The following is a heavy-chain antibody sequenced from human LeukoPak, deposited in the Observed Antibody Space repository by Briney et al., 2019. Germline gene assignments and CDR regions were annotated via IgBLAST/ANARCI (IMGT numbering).Heavy chain of an antibody. CDR3: ARGFVVVAATGAFDI. J-gene: IGHJ3*02. Sequence: PSETLSLTCTVYGGSFTYYHWSWIRQPPGKGLEWIGDINHSGSTNYNPALKSRVTISVDTSKNQFSLKLSSVTAADTAVYYCARGFVVVAATGAFDIWGQGTMVTVSS. D-gene: IGHD2-15*01. CDR1: GGSFTYYH. V-gene: IGHV4-34*01. CDR2: INHSGST.